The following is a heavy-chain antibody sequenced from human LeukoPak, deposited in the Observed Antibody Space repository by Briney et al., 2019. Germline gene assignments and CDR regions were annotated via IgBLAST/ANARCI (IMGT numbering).Heavy chain of an antibody. D-gene: IGHD2-2*01. CDR3: ARAPQWDNVVVPAAISVDY. V-gene: IGHV1-18*01. Sequence: ASVKVSCKASGYSFTSYGVTWVRRAPGQGLEWMGWISAYNGNTNYAQKLQGRVTMTTDTSTATVYMELGSLRSDDTAVYYCARAPQWDNVVVPAAISVDYWGQGTLVTVSS. CDR2: ISAYNGNT. CDR1: GYSFTSYG. J-gene: IGHJ4*02.